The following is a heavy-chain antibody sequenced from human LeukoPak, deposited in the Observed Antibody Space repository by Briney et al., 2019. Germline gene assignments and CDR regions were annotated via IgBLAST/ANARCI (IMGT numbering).Heavy chain of an antibody. CDR1: GSTFSSYS. CDR2: ISSSSSYI. D-gene: IGHD3-22*01. J-gene: IGHJ4*02. V-gene: IGHV3-21*01. Sequence: GGSLRLSCAASGSTFSSYSMNWVRQAPGKGLEWVSSISSSSSYIYYADSVKGRFTISRDNAKNSLYLQMNSLRAEDTAVYYCTRKGSSGYYFDYWGQGTLVTVSS. CDR3: TRKGSSGYYFDY.